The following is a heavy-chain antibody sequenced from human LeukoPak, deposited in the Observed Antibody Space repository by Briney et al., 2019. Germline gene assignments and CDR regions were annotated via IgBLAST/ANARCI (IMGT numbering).Heavy chain of an antibody. CDR2: INPDGSSA. CDR1: VFPFSVYY. V-gene: IGHV3-74*01. Sequence: SGGSLSLPCAASVFPFSVYYKLWARQAPGKALVCVLHINPDGSSASSAGSVKSRFTNCRDNAKNTLYLQMNSMRAEDTAVYYCARFKVTVTSIPWGQGTLVTVSS. D-gene: IGHD4-11*01. J-gene: IGHJ5*02. CDR3: ARFKVTVTSIP.